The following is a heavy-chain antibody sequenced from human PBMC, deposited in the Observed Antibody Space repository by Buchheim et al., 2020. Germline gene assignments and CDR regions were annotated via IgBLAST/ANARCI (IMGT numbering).Heavy chain of an antibody. CDR2: INTSGST. D-gene: IGHD6-13*01. Sequence: QVQLQESGPGLVKPSQTLSLTCSVSGGSISNTRDYLIWIRQAAGKGLEWIGRINTSGSTKYKPSLESRVTMSVDTSRNKFSLELSSVTAADTAAYYCAVADARYYYGMEVWGQGTT. CDR3: AVADARYYYGMEV. V-gene: IGHV4-61*02. J-gene: IGHJ6*02. CDR1: GGSISNTRDY.